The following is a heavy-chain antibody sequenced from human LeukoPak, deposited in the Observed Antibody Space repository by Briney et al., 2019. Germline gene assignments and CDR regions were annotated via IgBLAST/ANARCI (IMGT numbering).Heavy chain of an antibody. V-gene: IGHV4-59*01. CDR3: ARGVFIAASQYGY. D-gene: IGHD6-13*01. J-gene: IGHJ4*02. Sequence: SETLSLTCTVSGGSISSYYWSWIRQPPGKGLEWIGYIYYSGSTNYNPSLKSRVTISVDTSKNQFSLKLSSVTAADTAVYYCARGVFIAASQYGYWGQGTLVTVSS. CDR2: IYYSGST. CDR1: GGSISSYY.